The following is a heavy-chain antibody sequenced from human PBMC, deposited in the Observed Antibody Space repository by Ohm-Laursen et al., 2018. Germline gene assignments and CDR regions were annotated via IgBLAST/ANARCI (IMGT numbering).Heavy chain of an antibody. V-gene: IGHV4-59*01. J-gene: IGHJ4*02. Sequence: SETLSLTCTVSGGSISSYYWSWIRQPPGKGLEWIGYIYYSGSTNYNPSLKSRVTISVDTSKNQFSLKLSSVTAADTAVYYCARSGPDYYDSSGYGLWGQGTLVTVSS. CDR2: IYYSGST. D-gene: IGHD3-22*01. CDR1: GGSISSYY. CDR3: ARSGPDYYDSSGYGL.